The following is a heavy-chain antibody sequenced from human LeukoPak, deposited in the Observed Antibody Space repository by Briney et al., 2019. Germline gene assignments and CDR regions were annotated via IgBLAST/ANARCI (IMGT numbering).Heavy chain of an antibody. CDR3: ARDPGAAAGTALLDY. CDR1: GFTFSSYA. Sequence: PGRSLRLSCAASGFTFSSYAMHWVRQAPGKGLEWVAVISYDGSNKYYADSVKGRFTISRDNSKNTLCLQMNSLRAEDTAVYYCARDPGAAAGTALLDYWGQGTLVTVSS. CDR2: ISYDGSNK. V-gene: IGHV3-30-3*01. J-gene: IGHJ4*02. D-gene: IGHD6-13*01.